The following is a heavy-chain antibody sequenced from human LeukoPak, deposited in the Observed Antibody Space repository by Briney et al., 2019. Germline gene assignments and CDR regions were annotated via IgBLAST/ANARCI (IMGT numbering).Heavy chain of an antibody. CDR1: GLTLSNYY. Sequence: PGGSLRLSCAASGLTLSNYYMSWIRQAPGKGLEWVSYISNIGSTTHHADSVKGRFTISRDNAKNSLYLQMNSLRAEDTAVYYCAKDGVGATSLDCWGQGTLVTVSS. CDR2: ISNIGSTT. V-gene: IGHV3-11*04. J-gene: IGHJ4*02. D-gene: IGHD1-26*01. CDR3: AKDGVGATSLDC.